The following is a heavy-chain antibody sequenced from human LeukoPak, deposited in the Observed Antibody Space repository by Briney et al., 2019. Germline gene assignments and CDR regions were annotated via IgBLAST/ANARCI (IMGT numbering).Heavy chain of an antibody. Sequence: PSETLSLTCTVSGGSISSSSYYWGWIRQPPGKGLEWIGSIYYSGSTYYNPSLKSRVTISVDTSKNQFSLKLSSVTAADTAVYYCASSQDRGDAFDIWGQGTMVTVSS. CDR2: IYYSGST. D-gene: IGHD3-22*01. CDR1: GGSISSSSYY. V-gene: IGHV4-39*01. J-gene: IGHJ3*02. CDR3: ASSQDRGDAFDI.